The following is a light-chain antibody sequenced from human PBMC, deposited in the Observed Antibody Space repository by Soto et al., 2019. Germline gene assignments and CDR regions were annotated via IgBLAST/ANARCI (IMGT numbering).Light chain of an antibody. CDR1: QSVRNF. CDR3: QQYNNWPRT. V-gene: IGKV3-15*01. CDR2: NVS. J-gene: IGKJ1*01. Sequence: EIFMTQSPATLSVSLWERATLSWRASQSVRNFLGWYQQKPGQAPRLLIYNVSTTATGIPARFSGSGSGTEFTLTISSLQSEDFAVYYCQQYNNWPRTFGQGTKVDIK.